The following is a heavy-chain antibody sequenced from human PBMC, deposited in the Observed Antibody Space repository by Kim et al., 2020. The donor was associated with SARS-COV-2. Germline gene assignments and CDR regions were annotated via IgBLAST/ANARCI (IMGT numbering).Heavy chain of an antibody. Sequence: GGSLRLSCAASGFTFTTYDMSWVRQAPGKGLEWVSSIGGSGLNKYYADSVKGRVTISRDNSKNTLFLQVDSLRAEDTALYYCAKGWPYYGDYRFDYWGQGTLVTVSS. V-gene: IGHV3-23*01. CDR2: IGGSGLNK. CDR3: AKGWPYYGDYRFDY. D-gene: IGHD4-17*01. CDR1: GFTFTTYD. J-gene: IGHJ4*02.